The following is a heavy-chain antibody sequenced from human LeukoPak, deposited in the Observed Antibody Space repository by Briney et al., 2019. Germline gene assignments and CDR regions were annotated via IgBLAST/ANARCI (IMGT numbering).Heavy chain of an antibody. CDR3: ASYDSSGFDY. D-gene: IGHD3-22*01. CDR2: ISSSSSYI. J-gene: IGHJ4*02. V-gene: IGHV3-21*01. Sequence: PGGSLRLPCAASGFTFSSYSMNWVRQAPGKGLEWVSSISSSSSYIYYADSVKGRFTISRDNAKNSLYLQMNSLRAEDTAVYYCASYDSSGFDYWGQGTLVTVSS. CDR1: GFTFSSYS.